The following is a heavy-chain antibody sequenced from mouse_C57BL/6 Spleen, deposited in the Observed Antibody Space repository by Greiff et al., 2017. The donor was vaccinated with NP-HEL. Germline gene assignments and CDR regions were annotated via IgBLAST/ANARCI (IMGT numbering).Heavy chain of an antibody. Sequence: VQLQQSGAELARPGASVKMSCKASGYTFTSYTMHWVKQRPGQGLEWIGYINPSSGYTKYNQKFKDKATLTADKSSSKAYMQLSSLTSEDSAVYYCADYGNYGDWYFDVWGTGTTVTVSS. CDR3: ADYGNYGDWYFDV. J-gene: IGHJ1*03. CDR1: GYTFTSYT. V-gene: IGHV1-4*01. CDR2: INPSSGYT. D-gene: IGHD2-1*01.